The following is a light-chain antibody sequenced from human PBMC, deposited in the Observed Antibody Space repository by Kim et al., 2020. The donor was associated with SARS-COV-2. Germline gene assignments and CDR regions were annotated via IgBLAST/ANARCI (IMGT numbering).Light chain of an antibody. CDR3: QSYDHSLSDV. V-gene: IGLV1-40*01. CDR1: SSNIGAGYD. Sequence: QRVIISCSGRSSNIGAGYDVHWYQQLPGPAPKLLIYGNTNRPSGVPDRFSGSRSGTSASLAITGLQAEDEAHYYCQSYDHSLSDVFGTGTKVTVL. J-gene: IGLJ1*01. CDR2: GNT.